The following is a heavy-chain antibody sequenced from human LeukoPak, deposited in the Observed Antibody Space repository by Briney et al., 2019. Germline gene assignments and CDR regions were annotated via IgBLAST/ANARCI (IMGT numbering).Heavy chain of an antibody. CDR2: ILENGSHQ. J-gene: IGHJ4*02. Sequence: PGRSLRLSCAASGFTFSNYIMHWVRQAPGKGLDWVAVILENGSHQYYADSVKGRFTISRDNSKNTLYLQMNSLRAEDTAVYYCAKDDRRHIVVVPAAMIVWGQGTLVTVSS. D-gene: IGHD2-2*01. V-gene: IGHV3-30*04. CDR1: GFTFSNYI. CDR3: AKDDRRHIVVVPAAMIV.